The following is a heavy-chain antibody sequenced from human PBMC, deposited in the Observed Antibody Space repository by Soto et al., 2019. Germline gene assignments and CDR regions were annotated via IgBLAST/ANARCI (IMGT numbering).Heavy chain of an antibody. Sequence: GGSLRLSCTASGFTFNNAWMSWVRQAPGKGLEWVGLIKSKTYGGAADSAAPVKGRFSISRDDSKNTLYLQMNSLKSEDTALYYCTNVWYDILTAYYGKRHYWGQGTLVTVSS. V-gene: IGHV3-15*01. D-gene: IGHD3-9*01. CDR3: TNVWYDILTAYYGKRHY. CDR1: GFTFNNAW. J-gene: IGHJ4*02. CDR2: IKSKTYGGAA.